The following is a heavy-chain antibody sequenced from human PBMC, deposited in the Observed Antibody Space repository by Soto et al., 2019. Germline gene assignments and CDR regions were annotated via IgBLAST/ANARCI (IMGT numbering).Heavy chain of an antibody. D-gene: IGHD5-12*01. CDR3: AAIVEMATIIEWYFDY. Sequence: ASVKVSCKASGFTFTSSAVQWVRQARGQRLEWIGWIVVGSGNTNYAQKFQERVTITRDMSTSTAYMELSSLRSEDTAVYYCAAIVEMATIIEWYFDYWGQGTLVTVSS. CDR1: GFTFTSSA. CDR2: IVVGSGNT. J-gene: IGHJ4*02. V-gene: IGHV1-58*01.